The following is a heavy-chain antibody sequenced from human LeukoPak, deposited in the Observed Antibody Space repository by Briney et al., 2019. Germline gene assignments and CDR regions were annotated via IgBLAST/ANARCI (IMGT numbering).Heavy chain of an antibody. Sequence: SVKVSCKASGGTFSSYAISWVRQAPGRGLEWMGRIIPSFGIANYAQKFQGSVTITAEKSTRPAYMELSSLRSEDTAVYYCARDTRITMVRGVIKSYYFDYWGQGTLVTVSS. CDR3: ARDTRITMVRGVIKSYYFDY. V-gene: IGHV1-69*04. CDR1: GGTFSSYA. CDR2: IIPSFGIA. J-gene: IGHJ4*02. D-gene: IGHD3-10*01.